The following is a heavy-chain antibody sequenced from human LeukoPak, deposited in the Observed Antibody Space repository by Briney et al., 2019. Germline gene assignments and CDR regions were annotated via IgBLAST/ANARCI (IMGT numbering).Heavy chain of an antibody. Sequence: SETLSLTCTVSGGSVSSYYWSWIRQPPGKGLEWIGYIYYSGSTNYNPSLKSRVTISVDTSKNQFSLKLSSVTAADTAVYYCARDGGYALAYGMDVWGQGTTVTVSS. CDR3: ARDGGYALAYGMDV. CDR2: IYYSGST. D-gene: IGHD5-12*01. J-gene: IGHJ6*02. V-gene: IGHV4-59*08. CDR1: GGSVSSYY.